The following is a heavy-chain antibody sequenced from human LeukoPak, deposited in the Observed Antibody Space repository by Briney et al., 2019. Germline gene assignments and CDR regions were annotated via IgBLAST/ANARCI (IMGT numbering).Heavy chain of an antibody. CDR3: ARLLPLASAYYFGY. Sequence: PSETLSLTCAVYGGSFSGYYWSWIRQPPGKGLEWIGEINHSGSTNYNPSLKSRVTISVDTSKNQFSLKLSSVTAADTAVYYCARLLPLASAYYFGYWGQGTLVTVSS. CDR2: INHSGST. J-gene: IGHJ4*02. V-gene: IGHV4-34*01. CDR1: GGSFSGYY.